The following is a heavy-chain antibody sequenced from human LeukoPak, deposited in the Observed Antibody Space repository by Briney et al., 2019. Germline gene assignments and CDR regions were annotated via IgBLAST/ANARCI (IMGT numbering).Heavy chain of an antibody. Sequence: PSETLSLTCTIFGDSVSRSDSYWDWIRQPPGKGLERIGTIYYSGRTYYSPSLKSRVTLSVDMSNNQFSLTLSSVTAADTALYFCATRRYYDSSGYLEWGPGTLVTVSS. CDR1: GDSVSRSDSY. CDR3: ATRRYYDSSGYLE. V-gene: IGHV4-39*01. J-gene: IGHJ1*01. D-gene: IGHD3-22*01. CDR2: IYYSGRT.